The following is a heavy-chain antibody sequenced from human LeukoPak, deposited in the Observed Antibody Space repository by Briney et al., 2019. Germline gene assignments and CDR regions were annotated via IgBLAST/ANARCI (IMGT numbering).Heavy chain of an antibody. V-gene: IGHV4-39*01. CDR3: ARLQDHGFFDY. D-gene: IGHD4-17*01. CDR2: IYYSGST. J-gene: IGHJ4*02. Sequence: SETLSLTCTVSGGSISSSSYYWGWIRQPPGKGLEWIGSIYYSGSTYYNPSPKSRVTISVDTSKNQFSLKLSSVTAADTAAYYCARLQDHGFFDYWGQGTLVTVSS. CDR1: GGSISSSSYY.